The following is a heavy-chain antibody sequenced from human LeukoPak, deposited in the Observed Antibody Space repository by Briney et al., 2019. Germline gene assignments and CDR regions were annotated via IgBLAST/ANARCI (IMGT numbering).Heavy chain of an antibody. CDR1: GFTFSSYS. V-gene: IGHV3-21*01. CDR2: ISSSSSYI. Sequence: PGGSVRLSCAASGFTFSSYSMNWVRQAPGKGLEGVSSISSSSSYIYYADSVKGRFTISRDNAKNSLYLEMNSLRAEDTAVYYCARTGRSGTSCWDYWGQGTLVTVSS. D-gene: IGHD2-2*01. CDR3: ARTGRSGTSCWDY. J-gene: IGHJ4*02.